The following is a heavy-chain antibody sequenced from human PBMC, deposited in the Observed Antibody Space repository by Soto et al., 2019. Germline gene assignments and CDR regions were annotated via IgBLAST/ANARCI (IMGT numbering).Heavy chain of an antibody. CDR3: ARLRNHYFMDA. CDR1: DGSISGLY. J-gene: IGHJ6*03. D-gene: IGHD1-1*01. CDR2: IYSSGTT. V-gene: IGHV4-59*08. Sequence: QVQLQESGPGLVRPSETLSLTCSVSDGSISGLYWTWVRQPPGKVLEWIGWIYSSGTTNYTPSLTSRVTITVDTSKNQFSLKLSSVTAADPAIYYCARLRNHYFMDAWGKGTTVAVSS.